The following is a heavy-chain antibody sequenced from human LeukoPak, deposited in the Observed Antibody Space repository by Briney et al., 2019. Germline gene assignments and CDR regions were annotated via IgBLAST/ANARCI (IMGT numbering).Heavy chain of an antibody. CDR1: GGSISSYY. D-gene: IGHD5-18*01. V-gene: IGHV4-59*01. CDR3: ARSLISGYRYYYYYMDV. CDR2: IYYSGST. J-gene: IGHJ6*03. Sequence: SETLSLTCTVSGGSISSYYWSWIRQPPGKGLEWIGYIYYSGSTNYNPSLKSRVTISVDTSKNQFSLKLSSVTAADTAVYYCARSLISGYRYYYYYMDVWGKGTTVTVSS.